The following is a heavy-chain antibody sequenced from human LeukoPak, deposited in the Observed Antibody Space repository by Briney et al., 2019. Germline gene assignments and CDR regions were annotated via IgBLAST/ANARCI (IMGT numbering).Heavy chain of an antibody. Sequence: GRSLRLSCAASGFTFSSYAMHWVRQAPGKGLEWVAVISYDGGNTYYADSVKGRFTISRDNSKNTLYLQLNSLRAEDTAVYYCARDSTYYYGSGSSGPHYFDYWCQGTLVTVSS. CDR3: ARDSTYYYGSGSSGPHYFDY. CDR2: ISYDGGNT. J-gene: IGHJ4*02. CDR1: GFTFSSYA. V-gene: IGHV3-30*01. D-gene: IGHD3-10*01.